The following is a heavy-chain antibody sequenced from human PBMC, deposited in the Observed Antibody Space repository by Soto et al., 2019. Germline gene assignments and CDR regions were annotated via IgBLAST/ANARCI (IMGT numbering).Heavy chain of an antibody. J-gene: IGHJ6*02. CDR1: GFTFSYYG. V-gene: IGHV3-33*06. Sequence: GGSLRLSCAASGFTFSYYGMHWVRQAPGKGLEWVGVVWYDGGNKYYVDSVKGRFTISRDNSKNTVDLQMNSLRIEDTAVYYCAKGVDSRGAVDAGMDVWGQGTTVTVSS. CDR2: VWYDGGNK. D-gene: IGHD3-22*01. CDR3: AKGVDSRGAVDAGMDV.